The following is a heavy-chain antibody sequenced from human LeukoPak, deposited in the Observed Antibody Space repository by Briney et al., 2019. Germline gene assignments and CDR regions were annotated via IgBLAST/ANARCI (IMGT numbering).Heavy chain of an antibody. Sequence: GGSLRLSCAASGFTFSSYWMIWVRQAPGEGLEWVSSISSSSRYIYYADSVKGRFTISRDNAKNSLSLQMNSLRAEDTAVYYCARGRAYCGGDCYPHWFDPWGQGTMVTVSS. V-gene: IGHV3-21*01. CDR2: ISSSSRYI. J-gene: IGHJ5*02. CDR3: ARGRAYCGGDCYPHWFDP. CDR1: GFTFSSYW. D-gene: IGHD2-21*02.